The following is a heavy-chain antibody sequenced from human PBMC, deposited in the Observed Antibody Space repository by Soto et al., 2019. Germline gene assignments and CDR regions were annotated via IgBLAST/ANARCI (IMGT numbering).Heavy chain of an antibody. CDR1: TFSLCCFN. Sequence: GGTLKMPSEAYTFSLCCFNIQMDDKACEERLEWVGRIKTKVESYATALAASVKGRFALSRDDPQNTSYLEMNSLKSEDTAVYYCTRRHCSGGGCASDFDYWGQGTLVTVS. V-gene: IGHV3-73*01. D-gene: IGHD2-15*01. CDR2: IKTKVESYAT. J-gene: IGHJ4*02. CDR3: TRRHCSGGGCASDFDY.